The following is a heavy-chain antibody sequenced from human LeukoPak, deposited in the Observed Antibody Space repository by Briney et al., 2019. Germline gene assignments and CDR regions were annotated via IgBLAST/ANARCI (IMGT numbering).Heavy chain of an antibody. D-gene: IGHD3-3*01. CDR2: ISYDGSNK. J-gene: IGHJ4*02. V-gene: IGHV3-30*14. CDR3: ARAALYYDFWSGYYYFDY. CDR1: GFTFSSYA. Sequence: GGSLRLSCAASGFTFSSYAMHWVRQAPGKGLEWVAVISYDGSNKYYADSVKGRFTISRDNSKNTLYLQMNSLRAEDTAVYYCARAALYYDFWSGYYYFDYWGQGTLVTVSS.